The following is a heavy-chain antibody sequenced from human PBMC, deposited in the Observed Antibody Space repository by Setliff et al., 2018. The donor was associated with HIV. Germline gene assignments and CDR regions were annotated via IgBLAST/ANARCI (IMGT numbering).Heavy chain of an antibody. D-gene: IGHD3-3*01. CDR1: GGSISSSSYY. CDR2: IYYSGNT. Sequence: PSETLSLTCTVSGGSISSSSYYWGWICQPPGKGLEWIGTIYYSGNTYYRPSLKSRVTISVDTSTNQFSLRLNSVTAADTAVYFCARQSGYTRGWDIFGVVAGSFDIWGQGTMVTVSS. CDR3: ARQSGYTRGWDIFGVVAGSFDI. J-gene: IGHJ3*02. V-gene: IGHV4-39*01.